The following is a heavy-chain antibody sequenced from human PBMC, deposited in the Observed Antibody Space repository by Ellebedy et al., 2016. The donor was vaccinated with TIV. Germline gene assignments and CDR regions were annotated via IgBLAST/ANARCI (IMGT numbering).Heavy chain of an antibody. CDR1: GYTLTELS. D-gene: IGHD3-10*01. CDR3: ATEVPGGNWFDP. V-gene: IGHV1-24*01. Sequence: AASVNVSCKVSGYTLTELSMHWVRQAPGKGLEWMGGFDSEDGETIYAQKFQGRVTMTEDTSTETDYMELSSLRSEDTAVYYCATEVPGGNWFDPWGQGTLVTVSS. CDR2: FDSEDGET. J-gene: IGHJ5*02.